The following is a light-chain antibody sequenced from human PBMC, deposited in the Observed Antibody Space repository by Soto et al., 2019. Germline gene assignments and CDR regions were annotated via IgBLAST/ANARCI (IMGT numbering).Light chain of an antibody. CDR2: AAS. CDR3: QQSYSTPYT. Sequence: DIQMTQSPSSLSASVGDRDTITCRASQSISSYLNWYQQQPRKAPKLLIYAASSLQSGVPSRFSGSGSGTYFTLTISSPQPEDFPTYYCQQSYSTPYTFGQGTKLEIK. J-gene: IGKJ2*01. CDR1: QSISSY. V-gene: IGKV1-39*01.